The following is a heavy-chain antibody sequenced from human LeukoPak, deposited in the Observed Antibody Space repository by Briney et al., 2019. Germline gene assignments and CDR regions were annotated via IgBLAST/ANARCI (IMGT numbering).Heavy chain of an antibody. V-gene: IGHV1-69*05. Sequence: ASVKASCKASGGTFSSYAISWVRQAPGQGLEWMGRIIPIFGTANYAQKLQGRVTITTDESTSTAYMELSSLRSEDTAVYYCARGPVAAAGTRFADYWGQGTLVTVSS. CDR3: ARGPVAAAGTRFADY. J-gene: IGHJ4*02. CDR2: IIPIFGTA. D-gene: IGHD6-13*01. CDR1: GGTFSSYA.